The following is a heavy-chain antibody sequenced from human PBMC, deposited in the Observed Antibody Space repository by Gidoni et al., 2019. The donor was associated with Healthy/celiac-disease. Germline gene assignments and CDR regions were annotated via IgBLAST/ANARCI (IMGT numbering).Heavy chain of an antibody. V-gene: IGHV3-66*01. Sequence: EVQLVESGGGLVHHGGSLRLSCAASGFPVSSNYMSWVRQAPGKGLEWVSVIYSGGSTYYADSVKGRFTISRDNSKNTLYLQMNSLGAEDTAVYYCARAGGWLRLSYWGQGTLVTVSS. CDR1: GFPVSSNY. CDR3: ARAGGWLRLSY. CDR2: IYSGGST. D-gene: IGHD5-12*01. J-gene: IGHJ4*02.